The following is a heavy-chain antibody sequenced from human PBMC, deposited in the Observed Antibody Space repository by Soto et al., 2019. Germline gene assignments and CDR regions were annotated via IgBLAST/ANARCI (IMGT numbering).Heavy chain of an antibody. V-gene: IGHV1-8*02. CDR1: GYTFNDYE. Sequence: QEQLVQSAAEVKKPGASVKVSCMTSGYTFNDYEINGVRQATGQGLEWIGWMNPNSGEPGYAQRFQGRVTMTTSSSLSTAYLELSSLTSDDTAVYYCARIAMPARPRWYNWFDPWGQGTLVTVSS. D-gene: IGHD2-2*01. J-gene: IGHJ5*02. CDR2: MNPNSGEP. CDR3: ARIAMPARPRWYNWFDP.